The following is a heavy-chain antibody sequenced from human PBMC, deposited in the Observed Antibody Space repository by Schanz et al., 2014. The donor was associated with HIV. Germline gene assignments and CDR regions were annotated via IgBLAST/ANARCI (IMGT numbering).Heavy chain of an antibody. Sequence: QVQLVESGGDLVKPGGSLRLSCAASGFRLSDYYMSWLRQAPGKGLEWVSYISKSGSTMYYGESVKGRFTISRDNTKNSLYLEMDSLRAEDTAMYYCTRDAFYYDSPFDFWGQGTMVTVSS. CDR1: GFRLSDYY. CDR3: TRDAFYYDSPFDF. D-gene: IGHD3-22*01. J-gene: IGHJ3*01. V-gene: IGHV3-11*01. CDR2: ISKSGSTM.